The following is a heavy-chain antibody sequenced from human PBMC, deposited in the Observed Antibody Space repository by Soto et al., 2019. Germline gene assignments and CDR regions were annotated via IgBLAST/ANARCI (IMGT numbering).Heavy chain of an antibody. CDR1: GYTFTSYG. V-gene: IGHV1-18*01. Sequence: ASVKVSCKASGYTFTSYGISWVRQAPGQGLEWMGWISAYNGNTNYAQKLQGRVTMTTDTSTSTAYMELRSLRSDDTAVYYCARSPPPPPPDKFFYESTLPNYYYGRDVWGKGTRVTVPS. D-gene: IGHD3-22*01. CDR2: ISAYNGNT. J-gene: IGHJ6*04. CDR3: ARSPPPPPPDKFFYESTLPNYYYGRDV.